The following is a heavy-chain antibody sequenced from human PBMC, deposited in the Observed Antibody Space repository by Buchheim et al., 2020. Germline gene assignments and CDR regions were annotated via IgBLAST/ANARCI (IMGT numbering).Heavy chain of an antibody. CDR1: GYTFIGHN. CDR2: MSPNGGHT. J-gene: IGHJ4*02. V-gene: IGHV1-8*01. D-gene: IGHD4-11*01. Sequence: QVQLVQSGAEVKQPGASVMVSCKASGYTFIGHNINWVRQAAGRGLEWTGWMSPNGGHTGFARKFQGRVTMTSDNSMSTAVMELRSLSSEDTAVYSCARESGSNYSERIDHWGQGTL. CDR3: ARESGSNYSERIDH.